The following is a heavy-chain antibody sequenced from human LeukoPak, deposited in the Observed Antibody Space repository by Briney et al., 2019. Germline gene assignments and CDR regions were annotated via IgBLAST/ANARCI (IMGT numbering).Heavy chain of an antibody. CDR2: IKSKTDGGTT. CDR1: GFTFSNAW. V-gene: IGHV3-15*01. CDR3: TTVFGDYVGNDAFDI. D-gene: IGHD4-17*01. Sequence: GGSLRLSCAASGFTFSNAWMSWVRQAPGKGLEWVGRIKSKTDGGTTDYAAPVKGRFTISRDDSKNTLYLQMNSLKTEDTAVYYCTTVFGDYVGNDAFDIWGQGTMVTVSS. J-gene: IGHJ3*02.